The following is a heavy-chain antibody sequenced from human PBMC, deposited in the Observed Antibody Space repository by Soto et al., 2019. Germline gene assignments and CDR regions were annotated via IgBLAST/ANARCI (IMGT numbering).Heavy chain of an antibody. Sequence: GASVKVSCKASGYTFTSYYMHWVRQAPGQGLEWMGIINPSGGSTSYAQKFQGRVTMTRDTSTSTVYMELSSLRSEDTAVYYCARDPRLTSIYSGYDLRYYFDYWGQGTLVTVSS. V-gene: IGHV1-46*03. D-gene: IGHD5-12*01. CDR1: GYTFTSYY. CDR3: ARDPRLTSIYSGYDLRYYFDY. CDR2: INPSGGST. J-gene: IGHJ4*02.